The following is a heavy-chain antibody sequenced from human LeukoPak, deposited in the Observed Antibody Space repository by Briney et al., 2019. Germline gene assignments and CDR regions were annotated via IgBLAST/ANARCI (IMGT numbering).Heavy chain of an antibody. CDR2: ISWNSGSI. CDR1: GFTFDDYA. D-gene: IGHD5-24*01. V-gene: IGHV3-9*01. Sequence: GRSLRLSCAASGFTFDDYAMPWVRQAPGKGLEWVSGISWNSGSIGYADSVKGRFTISRDNAKNSLYLQMNSLRAEDTALYYCAKDSMATIPGGPFDYWGQGTLVTVSS. CDR3: AKDSMATIPGGPFDY. J-gene: IGHJ4*02.